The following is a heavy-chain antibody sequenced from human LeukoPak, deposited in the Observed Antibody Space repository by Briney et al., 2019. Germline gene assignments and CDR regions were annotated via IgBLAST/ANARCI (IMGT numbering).Heavy chain of an antibody. CDR3: AELGITMIGGV. D-gene: IGHD3-10*02. CDR1: GFTFSSYA. V-gene: IGHV3-23*01. Sequence: GGSLRLSCAASGFTFSSYAMTWVRQAPGKGLEWVSAISGSGTSTYYADSVKGRFTISRDNSKNTLYLQMNSLRAEDTAVYYCAELGITMIGGVWGKGTTVTISS. J-gene: IGHJ6*04. CDR2: ISGSGTST.